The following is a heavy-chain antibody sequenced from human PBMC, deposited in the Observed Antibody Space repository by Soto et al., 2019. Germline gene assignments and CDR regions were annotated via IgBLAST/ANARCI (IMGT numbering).Heavy chain of an antibody. V-gene: IGHV3-73*01. D-gene: IGHD6-19*01. CDR2: IRSKTNSYAT. Sequence: EVQLVESGGGLVQPGGSLKLSCAASGFTFSGSAMHWVRQASGKGLEWVGRIRSKTNSYATTYAASVTGRFTISRDDSENTAYLQMNSLKIEDTAVYYCTQAIAVAGNRFDPWGQGTLVTVSS. J-gene: IGHJ5*02. CDR3: TQAIAVAGNRFDP. CDR1: GFTFSGSA.